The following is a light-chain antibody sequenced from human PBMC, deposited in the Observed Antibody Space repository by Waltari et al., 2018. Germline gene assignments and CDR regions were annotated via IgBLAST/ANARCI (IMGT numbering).Light chain of an antibody. V-gene: IGLV2-11*01. CDR3: CSYAGSYTLEV. Sequence: QSALTQPRSVSGSPGQSVTISCTGTSSDVGGYNYVSWYQQHPGKAPKLVIYDVSKRPPGVPDRFSGSKSTNTASLTISGLQAEDEADYYCCSYAGSYTLEVFGGGTKLTVL. J-gene: IGLJ3*02. CDR1: SSDVGGYNY. CDR2: DVS.